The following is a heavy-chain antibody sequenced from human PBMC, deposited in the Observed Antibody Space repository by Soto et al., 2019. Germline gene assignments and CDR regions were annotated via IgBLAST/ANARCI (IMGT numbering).Heavy chain of an antibody. J-gene: IGHJ5*02. D-gene: IGHD2-8*01. Sequence: QVQLLQSGAELREPGSSVRVSCTPSGGTFVSSAFAWVRQAPGGKIEWMGGIIPILGSTKYAEKFLGRLTIRADDSSSTAYLELSSLTFDDTAVYFCAKKNPHGDSNKAWLDPWGQGTLVTVS. CDR3: AKKNPHGDSNKAWLDP. V-gene: IGHV1-69*01. CDR1: GGTFVSSA. CDR2: IIPILGST.